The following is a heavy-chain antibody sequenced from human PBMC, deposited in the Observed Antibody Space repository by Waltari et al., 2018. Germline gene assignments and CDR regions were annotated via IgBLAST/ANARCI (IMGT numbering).Heavy chain of an antibody. CDR3: ASYYDSSGYYFPSLYYYYGMDV. CDR2: IYYSGST. CDR1: GGSISSYY. Sequence: QVQLQESGPGLVKPSETLSLTCTVSGGSISSYYWSWIRQPPGQGLEWIGYIYYSGSTNYNPSLKSRVTISVDTSKNQFSLKLSSVTAADTAVYYCASYYDSSGYYFPSLYYYYGMDVWGQGTTVTVSS. D-gene: IGHD3-22*01. J-gene: IGHJ6*02. V-gene: IGHV4-59*01.